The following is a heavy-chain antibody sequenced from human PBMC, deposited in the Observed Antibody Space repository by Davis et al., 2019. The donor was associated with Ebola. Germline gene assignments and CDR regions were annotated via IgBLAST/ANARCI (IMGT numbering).Heavy chain of an antibody. CDR2: ISAYNVNT. CDR1: GYTFTSYD. CDR3: ARVIGDFYYYGMDV. Sequence: ASVKVSCKASGYTFTSYDISWVRQAPGQGLDWMGWISAYNVNTNYAQKLQGRVTMTTDTSTSTAYMELTSLRSDDTAVYYCARVIGDFYYYGMDVWGQGTTVTVSS. D-gene: IGHD2-21*01. J-gene: IGHJ6*02. V-gene: IGHV1-18*01.